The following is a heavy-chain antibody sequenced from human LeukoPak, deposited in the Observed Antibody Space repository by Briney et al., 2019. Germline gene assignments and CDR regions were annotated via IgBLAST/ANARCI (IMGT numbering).Heavy chain of an antibody. J-gene: IGHJ4*02. D-gene: IGHD2-2*01. Sequence: GGSLRLSCAAFGFTFSNAWMSWVRQAPGKGLEWVGRIKSKADGGTIDYTAPVKGRFTISRDDSKNRLYLQMNSLKTEDTAVYYCTASDHLYCSSSSCHFDYWGQGTLVTVAS. CDR2: IKSKADGGTI. CDR3: TASDHLYCSSSSCHFDY. CDR1: GFTFSNAW. V-gene: IGHV3-15*01.